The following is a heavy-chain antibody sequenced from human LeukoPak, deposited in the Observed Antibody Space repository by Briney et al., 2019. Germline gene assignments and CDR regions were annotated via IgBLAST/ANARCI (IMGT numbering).Heavy chain of an antibody. Sequence: PSETLSLTCTVSGGSISSGGYYWSWIRQHPGKGLEWIGYIYYSGSTYYNPSLKSRVTISVDTSKNQFSLKLSSVTAADTAVYYCARVGPDLYCSSTSCYWGYYYYMDVWGKGTTVTVSS. CDR3: ARVGPDLYCSSTSCYWGYYYYMDV. CDR1: GGSISSGGYY. CDR2: IYYSGST. J-gene: IGHJ6*03. D-gene: IGHD2-2*01. V-gene: IGHV4-31*03.